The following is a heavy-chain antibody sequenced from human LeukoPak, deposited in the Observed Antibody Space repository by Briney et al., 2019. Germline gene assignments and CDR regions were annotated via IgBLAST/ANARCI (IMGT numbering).Heavy chain of an antibody. V-gene: IGHV4-34*01. CDR1: GGSFSGYY. D-gene: IGHD4-23*01. CDR2: INHSGST. J-gene: IGHJ4*02. Sequence: PSETLSLTCAVYGGSFSGYYWSWIRQPPGKGLEWIGEINHSGSTNYNPSLKSRVTISVDTSKNQFSLKLSSVTAADTAVYYCARRGYGGYFDYWGQGTLVTVSS. CDR3: ARRGYGGYFDY.